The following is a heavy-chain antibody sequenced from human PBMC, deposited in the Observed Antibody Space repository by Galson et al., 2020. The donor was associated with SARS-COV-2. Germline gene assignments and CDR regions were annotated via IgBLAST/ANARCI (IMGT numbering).Heavy chain of an antibody. CDR2: INHSGST. V-gene: IGHV4-34*01. CDR1: GGSFSGYY. Sequence: SETLSLTCAAYGGSFSGYYWSWIRQPPGKGLEWIGEINHSGSTNYNPSLKSRVTIPVDTSKNQFSLKLRSVTAADTAVYYCARVSYRLDYWGQGTLVTGSS. CDR3: ARVSYRLDY. J-gene: IGHJ4*02.